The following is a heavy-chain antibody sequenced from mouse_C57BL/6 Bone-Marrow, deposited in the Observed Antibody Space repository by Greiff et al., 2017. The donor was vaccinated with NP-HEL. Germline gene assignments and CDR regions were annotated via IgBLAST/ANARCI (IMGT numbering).Heavy chain of an antibody. D-gene: IGHD2-1*01. CDR3: ARGYGNYNY. J-gene: IGHJ2*01. V-gene: IGHV5-6*01. CDR2: ISSGGSYT. Sequence: EVQGVESGGDLVKPGGSLKLSCAASGFTFSSYGMSWVRQTPDKRLEWVATISSGGSYTYYPDSVKGRFTISRDNAKNTLYLQMSSLKSEDTAMYYCARGYGNYNYWGQGTTLTVSS. CDR1: GFTFSSYG.